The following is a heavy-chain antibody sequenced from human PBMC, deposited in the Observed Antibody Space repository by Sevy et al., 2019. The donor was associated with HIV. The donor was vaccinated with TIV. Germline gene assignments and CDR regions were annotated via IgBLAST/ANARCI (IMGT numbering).Heavy chain of an antibody. CDR2: ISGSGRFT. D-gene: IGHD2-15*01. CDR3: AKGFCSGATCPRDYYYYGMDV. V-gene: IGHV3-23*01. Sequence: ESLKISCSASEFTFSSYAMSWVRQAPGKGLEWVSSISGSGRFTYYADFVEGRFIISRDNSKNTLSVQMNSLRAEDTAVYYCAKGFCSGATCPRDYYYYGMDVWGQGTTVTVSS. CDR1: EFTFSSYA. J-gene: IGHJ6*02.